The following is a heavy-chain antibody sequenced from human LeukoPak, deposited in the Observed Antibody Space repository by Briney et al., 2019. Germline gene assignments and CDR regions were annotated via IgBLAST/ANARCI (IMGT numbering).Heavy chain of an antibody. D-gene: IGHD3-22*01. CDR2: INHSGST. Sequence: SETLSLTCAVYGGSFSGYYWSWIRQPPGKGLEWIGEINHSGSTNYNPSLKSRVTISVVTSKNQFSLKLSSVTAADTAVYYCARGAMIVAYWGQGTLVTVSS. V-gene: IGHV4-34*01. CDR1: GGSFSGYY. CDR3: ARGAMIVAY. J-gene: IGHJ4*02.